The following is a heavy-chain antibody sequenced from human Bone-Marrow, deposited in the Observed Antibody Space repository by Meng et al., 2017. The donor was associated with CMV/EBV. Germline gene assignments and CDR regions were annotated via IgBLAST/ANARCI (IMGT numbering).Heavy chain of an antibody. CDR2: IIPILGIA. D-gene: IGHD3-10*01. CDR3: ASRVRGVHYYYGMDV. CDR1: GGTFSSYA. Sequence: SVKVSCKASGGTFSSYAISWVRQAPGQGLEWMGGIIPILGIANYAQKFQGRVTITADKSTNKAQMGLSSLRTKDTAVYYCASRVRGVHYYYGMDVWGQGTTVTVYS. V-gene: IGHV1-69*10. J-gene: IGHJ6*01.